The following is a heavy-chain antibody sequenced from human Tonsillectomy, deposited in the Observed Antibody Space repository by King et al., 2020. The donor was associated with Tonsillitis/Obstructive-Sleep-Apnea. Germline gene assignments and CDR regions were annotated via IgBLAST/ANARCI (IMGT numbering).Heavy chain of an antibody. D-gene: IGHD5-18*01. J-gene: IGHJ6*03. CDR3: ARDTVMVISGDYHYYYMDV. CDR2: SYYSGNT. V-gene: IGHV4-61*01. Sequence: VQLQESGPGLVKPSETLSLTCTVSGGSVSSGRYYWTWIRQPPGKGLEWIGYSYYSGNTNYNPSLKSRVTISVDTSKNQFSLNLSSVTAADTAVYYCARDTVMVISGDYHYYYMDVWGKGTTVTVSS. CDR1: GGSVSSGRYY.